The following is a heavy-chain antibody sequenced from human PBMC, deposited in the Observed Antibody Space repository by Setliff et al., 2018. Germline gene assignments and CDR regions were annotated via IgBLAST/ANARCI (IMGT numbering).Heavy chain of an antibody. J-gene: IGHJ4*02. CDR2: IFYSGDT. D-gene: IGHD3-10*01. V-gene: IGHV4-59*02. CDR1: GGSVTSHY. CDR3: ARDRSYYASGSFTKWFDY. Sequence: SETLSLSCAVSGGSVTSHYWSWIRQPPGKGLEWIGFIFYSGDTNSNPSLKSRVTMSVDTSKNQFSLKLNSVTAADTATYYCARDRSYYASGSFTKWFDYWGQGALVTVSS.